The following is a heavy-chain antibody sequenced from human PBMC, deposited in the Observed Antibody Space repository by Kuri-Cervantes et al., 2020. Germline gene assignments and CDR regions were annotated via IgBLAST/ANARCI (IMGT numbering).Heavy chain of an antibody. D-gene: IGHD3-3*01. J-gene: IGHJ4*02. CDR2: ISWNSGSI. CDR1: GFTFDDYA. Sequence: SLKISCAASGFTFDDYAMHWVRQAPGKGLEWVSGISWNSGSIGYADSVKGRFTISRDSAKNTLYLQMNSLRAEDTALYYCARVSGTYSYNAFDYWGQGTLVTVSS. V-gene: IGHV3-9*01. CDR3: ARVSGTYSYNAFDY.